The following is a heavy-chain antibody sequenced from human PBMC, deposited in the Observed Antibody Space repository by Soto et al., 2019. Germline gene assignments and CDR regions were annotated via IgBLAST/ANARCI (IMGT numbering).Heavy chain of an antibody. J-gene: IGHJ4*02. CDR2: IWFDGNKQ. CDR3: ARGLQSLFDY. V-gene: IGHV3-33*01. Sequence: PGGSLRLSCAASGFTFGNYGMHWVRQAPGKGLEWVAVIWFDGNKQHYADSVKGRFTISRDKSKNTLYVQMTSLRAEDTAVYYCARGLQSLFDYWGQGTLVTVSS. CDR1: GFTFGNYG.